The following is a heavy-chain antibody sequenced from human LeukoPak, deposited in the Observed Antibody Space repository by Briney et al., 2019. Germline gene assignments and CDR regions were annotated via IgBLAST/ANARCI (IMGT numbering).Heavy chain of an antibody. Sequence: SKTLSLTCTVSGGSISSYYWTWIRQPPGKGLEWIGYIHYSGSTKYNPSLKSRVTISVDTSKNQFSLKLSSVTAADTAVYYCASHSSGFSYYFDYWGQGTLVTVSS. CDR2: IHYSGST. V-gene: IGHV4-59*01. J-gene: IGHJ4*02. CDR3: ASHSSGFSYYFDY. CDR1: GGSISSYY. D-gene: IGHD6-19*01.